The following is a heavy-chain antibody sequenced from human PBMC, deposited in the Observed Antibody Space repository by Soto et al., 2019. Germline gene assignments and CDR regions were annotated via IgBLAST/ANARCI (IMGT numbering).Heavy chain of an antibody. D-gene: IGHD3-10*01. CDR3: ASGSRWGRSSGSYYKGLTFDY. Sequence: SETLSLTCAVYGGSFSGYYWSWIRQPPGKGLEWIGEINHSGSTNYNPSLKSRVTISVDTSKNQFSLKLSSVTAADTAVYYCASGSRWGRSSGSYYKGLTFDYWGQGTLVTVSS. CDR1: GGSFSGYY. CDR2: INHSGST. J-gene: IGHJ4*02. V-gene: IGHV4-34*01.